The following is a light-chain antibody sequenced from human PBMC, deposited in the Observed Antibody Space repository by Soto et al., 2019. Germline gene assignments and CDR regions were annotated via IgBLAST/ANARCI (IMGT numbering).Light chain of an antibody. V-gene: IGKV1-27*01. CDR3: QKYNSAPRT. Sequence: DVQMTQSPSSLSAFVGDRVTITCRASQGIAPYLAWFQQKPGKVPKLLIYATSTLQSVVPSRFSGSGSGTDCTLTINSLQPEDVGTYYCQKYNSAPRTFGGGTKVEIK. CDR1: QGIAPY. CDR2: ATS. J-gene: IGKJ4*01.